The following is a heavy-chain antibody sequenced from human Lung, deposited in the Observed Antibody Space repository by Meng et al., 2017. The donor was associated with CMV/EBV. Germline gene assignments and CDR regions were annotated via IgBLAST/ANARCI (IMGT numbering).Heavy chain of an antibody. J-gene: IGHJ4*02. CDR3: ARVMWLVRVVDY. CDR2: ISSSSSYI. D-gene: IGHD6-19*01. V-gene: IGHV3-21*01. CDR1: GFTFSSYS. Sequence: CADSGFTFSSYSMNWVRQAPGKGLEWVSSISSSSSYIYYADSVKGRFTISRDNAKNSLYLQMNSLRAEDTAVYYCARVMWLVRVVDYWGQGTLVTVSS.